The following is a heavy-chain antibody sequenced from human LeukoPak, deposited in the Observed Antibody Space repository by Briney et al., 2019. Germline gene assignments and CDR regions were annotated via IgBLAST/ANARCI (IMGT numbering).Heavy chain of an antibody. D-gene: IGHD4-17*01. V-gene: IGHV3-23*01. J-gene: IGHJ4*02. CDR3: AKRPAYGDYASRPLTD. Sequence: PGGSLRLSCAASGFTFSSYAMSWVRQAPGKGLEWVSAISGSGGSTYYADSVKGRFTISRDNSKNTLYLQMNSLRAEDTAVYYCAKRPAYGDYASRPLTDWGQGTLVTVSS. CDR2: ISGSGGST. CDR1: GFTFSSYA.